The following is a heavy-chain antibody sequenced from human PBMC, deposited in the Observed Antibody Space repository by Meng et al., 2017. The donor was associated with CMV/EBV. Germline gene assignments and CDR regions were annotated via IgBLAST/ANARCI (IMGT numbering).Heavy chain of an antibody. D-gene: IGHD5-18*01. CDR1: GYTFSGYF. V-gene: IGHV1-2*06. J-gene: IGHJ4*02. Sequence: SCTASGYTFSGYFIHWIRQAPGQRLEWMGRINPNNRDTKYAERFQGRVTMTRDTSTNTVYMELDSLRFVDTAIYYCAKDESNGYTDYWGPGTLVTVS. CDR2: INPNNRDT. CDR3: AKDESNGYTDY.